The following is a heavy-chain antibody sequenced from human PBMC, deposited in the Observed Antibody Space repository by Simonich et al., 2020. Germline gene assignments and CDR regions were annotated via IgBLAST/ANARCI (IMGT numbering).Heavy chain of an antibody. CDR2: IYYSGAT. Sequence: VQLQESGPGLVKPSETLSLTCTASGGSISSYYWSVTRKPPGKGLGWIGYIYYSGATNNNPSLKSRVTLSVDTSKNQFSLKLSSVTAADTAVYYCARGGLYFDYWGQGTLVTVSS. CDR1: GGSISSYY. J-gene: IGHJ4*02. D-gene: IGHD2-15*01. V-gene: IGHV4-59*01. CDR3: ARGGLYFDY.